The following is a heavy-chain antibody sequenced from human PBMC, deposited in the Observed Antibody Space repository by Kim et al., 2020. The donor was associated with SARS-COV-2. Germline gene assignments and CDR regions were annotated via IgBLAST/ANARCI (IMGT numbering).Heavy chain of an antibody. D-gene: IGHD5-18*01. Sequence: NNNPSLKSRVTISVDTSKNQFSLKLSSVTAADTAVYYCAREPRLYTAMDSWGQGTLVTVSS. J-gene: IGHJ4*02. V-gene: IGHV4-34*01. CDR3: AREPRLYTAMDS.